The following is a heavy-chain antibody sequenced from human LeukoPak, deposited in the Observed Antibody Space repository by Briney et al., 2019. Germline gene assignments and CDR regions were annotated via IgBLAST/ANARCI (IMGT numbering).Heavy chain of an antibody. Sequence: GGSLRLSCAASGFSFSNNDMHRVRQAPGKGLEWVSVIGGSGGSTHYADSVKGRFNISRDNSKKTLYLQMNSLRAEDTAVYYCAKDLGFSSSSIFDYWGQGTLVTVSS. CDR3: AKDLGFSSSSIFDY. V-gene: IGHV3-23*01. CDR1: GFSFSNND. CDR2: IGGSGGST. J-gene: IGHJ4*02. D-gene: IGHD6-6*01.